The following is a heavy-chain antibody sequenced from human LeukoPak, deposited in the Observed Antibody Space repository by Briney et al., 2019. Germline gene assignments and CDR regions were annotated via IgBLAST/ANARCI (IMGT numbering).Heavy chain of an antibody. CDR2: IYYSGST. J-gene: IGHJ3*02. CDR1: GGSISSYY. Sequence: SETLSLTCTVSGGSISSYYWSWIRQPPGKGLEWIGYIYYSGSTNYNPSLKSRVTISVDTSKNQFSLKLSSVTAADTAVYYCARDPYSGYDSGAFDIWGQGTMVTVSS. D-gene: IGHD5-12*01. V-gene: IGHV4-59*12. CDR3: ARDPYSGYDSGAFDI.